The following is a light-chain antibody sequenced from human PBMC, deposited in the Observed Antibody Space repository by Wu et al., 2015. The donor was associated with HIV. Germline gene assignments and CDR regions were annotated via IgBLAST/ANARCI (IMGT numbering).Light chain of an antibody. CDR3: QQYNNWPWT. V-gene: IGKV3-15*01. J-gene: IGKJ1*01. CDR2: GAS. CDR1: QSVSRASQSVNSSY. Sequence: EIVLTQSPGTLSLSPGERATLSCRASQSVSRASQSVNSSYLAWYQQKPGQAPRLLMSGASTRATGIPARFSGSGSATEFILTISRMQSEDFAVYYCQQYNNWPWTFGQGTKVEIK.